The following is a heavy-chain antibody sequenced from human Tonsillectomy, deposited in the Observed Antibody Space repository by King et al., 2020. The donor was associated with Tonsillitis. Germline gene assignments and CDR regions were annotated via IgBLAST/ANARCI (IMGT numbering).Heavy chain of an antibody. V-gene: IGHV4-39*01. CDR1: GGSISRSRHY. Sequence: QLQESGPGLVKPSETLSLTCTVSGGSISRSRHYWGWIRQPPGKGLEWIGTINYSGSTNYNPSLKSRVTISVDTSKNQFSLKLNSGTAADTAVFYCARQGRQLVQWDWFDPWGQGTLVTVSS. J-gene: IGHJ5*02. CDR3: ARQGRQLVQWDWFDP. CDR2: INYSGST. D-gene: IGHD6-13*01.